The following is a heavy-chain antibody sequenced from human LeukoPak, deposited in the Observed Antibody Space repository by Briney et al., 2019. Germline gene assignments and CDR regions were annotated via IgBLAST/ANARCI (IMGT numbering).Heavy chain of an antibody. V-gene: IGHV4-31*03. CDR3: ARDSGYDSRGFYYGGFDP. J-gene: IGHJ5*02. CDR1: GGSFSSGAYY. D-gene: IGHD3-22*01. Sequence: SQTLSLTCTVSGGSFSSGAYYWSWIRQLPGKGLEWIGYIHYSGSPYYNPSLKSRVSISGDTSKNQFSLTLSSVTVADTAVYYCARDSGYDSRGFYYGGFDPWGQGILVTVSS. CDR2: IHYSGSP.